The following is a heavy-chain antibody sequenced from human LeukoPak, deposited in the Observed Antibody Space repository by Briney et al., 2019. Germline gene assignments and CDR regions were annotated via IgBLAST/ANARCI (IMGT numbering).Heavy chain of an antibody. CDR1: GGSISSYY. D-gene: IGHD3-22*01. CDR2: IYYSGST. J-gene: IGHJ6*03. CDR3: ASSDSSGYYSSGDYYYYYMDV. V-gene: IGHV4-59*01. Sequence: SETLSLTCTVSGGSISSYYWSWIRQPPGKGLEWIRYIYYSGSTNYNPSLKSRVTISVDTSKNQFSLKQSSVTAADTAVYYCASSDSSGYYSSGDYYYYYMDVWGKGTTVTVSS.